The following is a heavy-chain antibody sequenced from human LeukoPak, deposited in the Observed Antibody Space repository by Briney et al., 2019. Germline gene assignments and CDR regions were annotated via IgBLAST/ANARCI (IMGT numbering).Heavy chain of an antibody. Sequence: SETLSLTCTVSGGSISTYYWNWIRQPPGKGLEWIGYIYHSGGTNYNPSLQSRVTISVDTSKNQFSLNLNSVTAADTAVYYCARGLGDYFSRHWFDPWGQGTLVTVSS. CDR1: GGSISTYY. CDR3: ARGLGDYFSRHWFDP. V-gene: IGHV4-59*01. J-gene: IGHJ5*02. D-gene: IGHD4-17*01. CDR2: IYHSGGT.